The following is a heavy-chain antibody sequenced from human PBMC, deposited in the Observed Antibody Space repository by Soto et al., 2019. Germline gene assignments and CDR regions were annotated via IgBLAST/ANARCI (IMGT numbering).Heavy chain of an antibody. CDR2: ISYTGSA. CDR3: ATGGGCLQNSNLRGLYFDY. D-gene: IGHD2-8*01. J-gene: IGHJ4*02. Sequence: SETLSLTCSVSGGSLSGSYCSWIRQSPGKGLEWIASISYTGSATYNPSLKSRATTSVDTSENQFSLKLTSLTTADTAAYYCATGGGCLQNSNLRGLYFDYWGQGAQVTVSS. V-gene: IGHV4-59*01. CDR1: GGSLSGSY.